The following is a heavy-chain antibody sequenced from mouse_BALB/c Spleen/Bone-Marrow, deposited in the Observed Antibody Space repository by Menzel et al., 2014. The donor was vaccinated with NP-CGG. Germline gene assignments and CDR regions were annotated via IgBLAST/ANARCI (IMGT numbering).Heavy chain of an antibody. CDR1: GFDFSGYW. CDR2: INPDSTTI. D-gene: IGHD1-1*01. CDR3: ARLSYYGRFAY. J-gene: IGHJ3*01. Sequence: EVKLVESGGGLVQPGGSLKLSCPASGFDFSGYWMSWVRQAPGKGLEWIGEINPDSTTINYAPSRKDKFIISRDNAKNTLFLQMSEVRSEDTALYYCARLSYYGRFAYWGQGTLVTVSA. V-gene: IGHV4-1*02.